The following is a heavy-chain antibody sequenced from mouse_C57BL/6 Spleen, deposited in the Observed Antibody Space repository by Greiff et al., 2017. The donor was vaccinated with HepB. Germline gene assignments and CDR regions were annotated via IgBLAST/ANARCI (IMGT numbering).Heavy chain of an antibody. CDR3: TREGYWYFDV. V-gene: IGHV1-15*01. CDR1: GYTFTDYE. Sequence: QVQLKQSGAELVRPGASVTLSCKASGYTFTDYEMHWVKQTPVHGLEWIGAIDPETGGTAYNQKFKGKAILTADKSSSTAYMELRSLTSEDSAVYYGTREGYWYFDVWGTGTTVTVSS. J-gene: IGHJ1*03. CDR2: IDPETGGT.